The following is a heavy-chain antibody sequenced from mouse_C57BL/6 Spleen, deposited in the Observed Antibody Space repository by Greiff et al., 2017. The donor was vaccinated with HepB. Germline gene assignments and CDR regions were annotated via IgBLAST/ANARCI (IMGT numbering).Heavy chain of an antibody. CDR3: TRRGIQGLRRCFDY. CDR1: GYTFTDYE. J-gene: IGHJ2*01. V-gene: IGHV1-15*01. D-gene: IGHD2-2*01. Sequence: VQLQQSGAELVRPGASVTLSCKASGYTFTDYEMHWVKQTPVHGLEWIGAIDPETGGTAYNQKFKGKAILTADKSSSTAYMELRSLTSEDSAVYYCTRRGIQGLRRCFDYWGQGTTLTVSS. CDR2: IDPETGGT.